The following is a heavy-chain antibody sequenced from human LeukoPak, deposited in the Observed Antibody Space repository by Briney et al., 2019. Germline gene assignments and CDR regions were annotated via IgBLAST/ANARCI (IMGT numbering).Heavy chain of an antibody. J-gene: IGHJ6*02. V-gene: IGHV3-23*01. CDR2: ISGSGGSS. CDR1: GFTFSSYG. CDR3: AKGTGIVMYYYYGMDL. Sequence: GRSLRLSCAASGFTFSSYGMHWVRQAPGKGLEWVAGISGSGGSSYYADSVKGRFSISRDNPKNTLHLQMNSLRAEDSAVYYCAKGTGIVMYYYYGMDLWGQGTTVIISS. D-gene: IGHD3-16*02.